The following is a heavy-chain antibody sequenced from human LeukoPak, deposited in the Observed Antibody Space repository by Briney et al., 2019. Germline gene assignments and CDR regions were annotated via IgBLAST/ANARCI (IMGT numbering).Heavy chain of an antibody. D-gene: IGHD1-1*01. V-gene: IGHV4-34*01. Sequence: SETLSLTCAVSGGSISSGGYSWSWIRQPPGKGLEWIGEINHSGSTNYNPSLKSRVTISVDTSKNQFSLKLSSVTAADTAVYYCARGRVLEPYDYWGQGTLVTVSS. CDR1: GGSISSGGYS. CDR2: INHSGST. CDR3: ARGRVLEPYDY. J-gene: IGHJ4*02.